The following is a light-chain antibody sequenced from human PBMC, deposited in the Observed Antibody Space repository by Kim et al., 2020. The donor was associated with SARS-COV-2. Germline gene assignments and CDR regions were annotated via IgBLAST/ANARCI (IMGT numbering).Light chain of an antibody. V-gene: IGKV1-39*01. Sequence: DIQVTQSPSSLSASVGDRVIITCRTSQSISSYFNWYQQKPGKAPELLIYAASSLQSGVPSRFSGSGSGTDFTLTISSLQPEDFATYYCQQSYITPYTFGQGTKLEI. CDR3: QQSYITPYT. CDR1: QSISSY. J-gene: IGKJ2*01. CDR2: AAS.